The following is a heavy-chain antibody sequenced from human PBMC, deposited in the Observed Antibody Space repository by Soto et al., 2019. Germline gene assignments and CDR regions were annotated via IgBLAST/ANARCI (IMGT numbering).Heavy chain of an antibody. V-gene: IGHV1-18*01. D-gene: IGHD2-15*01. Sequence: QGQLVQSGAEVKKPGASVKVSCKASGYTFTRYGISWVRQAPGQGLEWMGWISAYNGNTNYAQKLQGRVTMTTDTSTSTAYMELRSLRSDDTAVYYCARGFCSGGSCYSAYFQHWGQRTLVTVSS. CDR1: GYTFTRYG. CDR3: ARGFCSGGSCYSAYFQH. CDR2: ISAYNGNT. J-gene: IGHJ1*01.